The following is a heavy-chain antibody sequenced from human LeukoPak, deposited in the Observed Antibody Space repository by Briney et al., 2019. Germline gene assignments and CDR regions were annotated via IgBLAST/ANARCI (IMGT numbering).Heavy chain of an antibody. CDR1: GYTFTSYD. Sequence: GASVKVSCKAPGYTFTSYDINWVRQATGQGLEWMGWMNPNSGNTGYAQKFQGRVTMTRNTSISTAYMELSSLRSEDTAVYYCARGGAATVYYYYMDVWGKGTTVTVSS. V-gene: IGHV1-8*01. J-gene: IGHJ6*03. CDR3: ARGGAATVYYYYMDV. CDR2: MNPNSGNT. D-gene: IGHD2-15*01.